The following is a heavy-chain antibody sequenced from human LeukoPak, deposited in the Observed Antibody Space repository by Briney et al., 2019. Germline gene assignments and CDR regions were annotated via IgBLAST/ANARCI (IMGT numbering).Heavy chain of an antibody. CDR3: ARDLKIGYNSGWYSFDY. J-gene: IGHJ4*02. CDR2: IYYSGTT. V-gene: IGHV4-59*01. Sequence: SETLSLTCTVSGGSISPYYWGWIRQPPGKGLEWIGFIYYSGTTNYNPSLKSRVTISVDTSKNQFSLKMISVTAADTAVYYCARDLKIGYNSGWYSFDYWGQGTLVTVSS. D-gene: IGHD6-19*01. CDR1: GGSISPYY.